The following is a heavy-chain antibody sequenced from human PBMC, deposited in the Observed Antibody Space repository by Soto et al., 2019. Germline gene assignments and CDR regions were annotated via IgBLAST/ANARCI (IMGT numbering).Heavy chain of an antibody. J-gene: IGHJ4*02. V-gene: IGHV1-18*01. D-gene: IGHD5-12*01. CDR1: GYTFTSYG. CDR2: ISAYNGNT. CDR3: ARGCSGYDFCGEFDY. Sequence: ASVKVSCKASGYTFTSYGISWVRQAPGRGLEWMGWISAYNGNTNYAQKLQGRVTMTTDTSTSTAYMELRSLRSDDTAVYYCARGCSGYDFCGEFDYCGQGTLVTVSS.